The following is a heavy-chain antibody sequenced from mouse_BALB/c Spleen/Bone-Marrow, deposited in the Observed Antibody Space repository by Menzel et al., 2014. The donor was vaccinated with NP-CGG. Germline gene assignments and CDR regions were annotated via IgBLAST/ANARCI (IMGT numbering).Heavy chain of an antibody. D-gene: IGHD4-1*01. CDR2: ISSGSTAI. CDR3: ARGGNWDDFDV. J-gene: IGHJ1*01. V-gene: IGHV5-17*02. CDR1: GFTFSSFG. Sequence: EVQVVESGGGLVQPGGSRKLSCAASGFTFSSFGMHWVRQAPEKGLEWVAYISSGSTAICYADTVKGRFTISRDNPKNTLFLQMTSLRSEDTAMYYCARGGNWDDFDVWGAGTTVTVSS.